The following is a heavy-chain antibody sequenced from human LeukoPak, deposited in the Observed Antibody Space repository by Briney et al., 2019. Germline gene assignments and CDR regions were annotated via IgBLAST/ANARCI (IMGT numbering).Heavy chain of an antibody. CDR2: ISYDGSNK. Sequence: GGSLRLSCAASGFTFSSYGMRWVRQAPGKGLEWVAVISYDGSNKYYADSVKGRFTISRDNSKNTLYLQMNSLRAEDTAVYYCAKGMTTVTINWFDPWGQGTLVTVSS. CDR3: AKGMTTVTINWFDP. D-gene: IGHD4-17*01. CDR1: GFTFSSYG. J-gene: IGHJ5*02. V-gene: IGHV3-30*18.